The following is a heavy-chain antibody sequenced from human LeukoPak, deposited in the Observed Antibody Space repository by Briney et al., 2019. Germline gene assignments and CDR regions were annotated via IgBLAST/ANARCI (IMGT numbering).Heavy chain of an antibody. CDR3: ARRKGDGYNSPFDY. Sequence: GDSLRISCQGSGYSFPNYWIGWVRQMPGQGLEWMGIIYPADSDTRYSPSFQGQVTISADKSINTAYLQWTSLKASDTAMYYCARRKGDGYNSPFDYWGQGTLVTVSS. CDR2: IYPADSDT. J-gene: IGHJ4*02. V-gene: IGHV5-51*01. CDR1: GYSFPNYW. D-gene: IGHD5-24*01.